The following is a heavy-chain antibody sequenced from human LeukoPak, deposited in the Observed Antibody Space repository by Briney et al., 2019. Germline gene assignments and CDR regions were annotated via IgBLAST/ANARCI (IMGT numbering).Heavy chain of an antibody. CDR1: GLTFNNYW. Sequence: GGSLRLSCAASGLTFNNYWMHWVRQAPGVGLVWVSSIRFDGGDTAYADSAKGRFTISRDNAKNTMFLQMNNLRAEDTAVYYCAKEIDGFDVWGQGTLVTVSS. CDR2: IRFDGGDT. CDR3: AKEIDGFDV. V-gene: IGHV3-74*01. J-gene: IGHJ3*01.